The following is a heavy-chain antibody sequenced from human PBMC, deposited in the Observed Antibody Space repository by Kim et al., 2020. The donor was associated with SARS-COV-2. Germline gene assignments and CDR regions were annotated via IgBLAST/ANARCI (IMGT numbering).Heavy chain of an antibody. J-gene: IGHJ4*02. CDR2: DK. Sequence: DKYYSTSLKTRLTISKDTSKNQVVLTMTNMYPVDTATYYCARYSYGDLDYWGQGTLVTVSS. D-gene: IGHD4-17*01. V-gene: IGHV2-70*01. CDR3: ARYSYGDLDY.